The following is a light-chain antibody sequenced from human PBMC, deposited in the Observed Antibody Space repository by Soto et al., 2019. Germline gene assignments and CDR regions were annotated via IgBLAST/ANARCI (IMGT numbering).Light chain of an antibody. V-gene: IGKV3-20*01. CDR3: QHYGSSPPYT. CDR2: GSS. Sequence: EVVLTQSPGTLSLSPGERATLSCRASQSVSNKYLAWYQQKPGQAPRLLIFGSSDRATGIPDRFSGSGSGTDFTLTISRLEPEDFAVYYCQHYGSSPPYTVGEGTKLEIK. CDR1: QSVSNKY. J-gene: IGKJ2*01.